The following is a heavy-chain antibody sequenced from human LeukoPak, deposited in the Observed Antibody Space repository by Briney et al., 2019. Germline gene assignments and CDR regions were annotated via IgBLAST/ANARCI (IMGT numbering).Heavy chain of an antibody. Sequence: SETLSLTCTVSGGSVSSGSYYWRWIRQPPGKGLEWIGYIYYSGSTNYNPSLKSRVTISIDTSKNQFSLKLSFVTAADTAVYYCARDRVRGSSNPYFDYWGQGTLVTVSS. V-gene: IGHV4-61*01. CDR3: ARDRVRGSSNPYFDY. CDR2: IYYSGST. D-gene: IGHD1-26*01. J-gene: IGHJ4*02. CDR1: GGSVSSGSYY.